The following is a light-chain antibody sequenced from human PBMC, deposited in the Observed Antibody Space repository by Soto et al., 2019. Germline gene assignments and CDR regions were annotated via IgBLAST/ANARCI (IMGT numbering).Light chain of an antibody. CDR3: EQYGRSPP. J-gene: IGKJ5*01. CDR1: QTVSNNY. Sequence: EIVLPKSTAPLSLSPGDRSTLSCRASQTVSNNYLAWCQQKPGQAPRVIMYGASKRATGIPDRFSGSESGTDFTLTFNSLEPEDSAVYYCEQYGRSPPFCQVTRLEIK. CDR2: GAS. V-gene: IGKV3-20*01.